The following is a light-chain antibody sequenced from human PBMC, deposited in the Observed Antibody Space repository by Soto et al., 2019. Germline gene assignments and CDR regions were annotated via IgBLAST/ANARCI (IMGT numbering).Light chain of an antibody. CDR1: QSISSW. CDR3: QQYNSYSP. J-gene: IGKJ4*01. Sequence: DIQMTPSPSPPSASVGDKDTITCRASQSISSWLAWYQQKPGKAPKLLIYDASSLESGVPSRFSGSGSGTEFTLTISSLQPDDFATYYCQQYNSYSPFGGGTKVDIK. CDR2: DAS. V-gene: IGKV1-5*01.